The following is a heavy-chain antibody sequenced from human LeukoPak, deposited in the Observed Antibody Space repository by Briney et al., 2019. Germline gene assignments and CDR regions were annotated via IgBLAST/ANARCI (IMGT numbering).Heavy chain of an antibody. CDR1: GFTFSNSW. CDR2: IKPDGSEE. J-gene: IGHJ4*02. Sequence: GGSLRLSCAASGFTFSNSWMSWVRQAPEKGLEWVANIKPDGSEEHSVDSVKGRFTISRDNAKNSLYLQMNSLRAEDTAVYYCASSPGFQYCSGGSCYSGYYFDYWGQGTLVTVSS. D-gene: IGHD2-15*01. V-gene: IGHV3-7*01. CDR3: ASSPGFQYCSGGSCYSGYYFDY.